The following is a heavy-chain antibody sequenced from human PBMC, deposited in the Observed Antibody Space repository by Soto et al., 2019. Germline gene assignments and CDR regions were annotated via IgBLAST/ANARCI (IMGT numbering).Heavy chain of an antibody. D-gene: IGHD3-22*01. Sequence: GRSLRLSWAASGVTFGSYAMHWVSQAPGKGLEYVSAISSNGGSTYYANSVKGRFTISRDNSKNTLYLQMGSLRAEDMAVYYSARHSSGYSYAFDIWGQRTMVPVSS. CDR2: ISSNGGST. V-gene: IGHV3-64*01. J-gene: IGHJ3*02. CDR1: GVTFGSYA. CDR3: ARHSSGYSYAFDI.